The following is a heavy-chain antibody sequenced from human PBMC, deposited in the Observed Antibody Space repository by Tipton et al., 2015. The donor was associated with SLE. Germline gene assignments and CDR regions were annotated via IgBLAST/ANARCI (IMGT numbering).Heavy chain of an antibody. D-gene: IGHD3-3*01. V-gene: IGHV3-30*04. CDR2: ISYDGSNK. J-gene: IGHJ4*02. CDR3: ARESFGVTHFDY. CDR1: GFTFSIYS. Sequence: QLVQSGGGVVQPGRSLRLSCAASGFTFSIYSMHWVRQAPGKGLEWVAVISYDGSNKYYADSVEGRFTISRDNSKNTLYLQMNSLRAEDTAVYYCARESFGVTHFDYWGQGTLVTVSS.